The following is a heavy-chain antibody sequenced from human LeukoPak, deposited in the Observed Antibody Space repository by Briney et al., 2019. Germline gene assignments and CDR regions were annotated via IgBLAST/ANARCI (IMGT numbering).Heavy chain of an antibody. CDR2: IYTSGST. CDR3: ARHSASGSYYNWFDP. V-gene: IGHV4-4*07. D-gene: IGHD3-10*01. Sequence: SETLSLTCTVSGGSISSYYWSWIRQPAGKGLEWIGRIYTSGSTNYNPSLKSRVTISVDTSKNQISLKWSSVTAADTAVYYCARHSASGSYYNWFDPWGQGVLLTVSS. J-gene: IGHJ5*02. CDR1: GGSISSYY.